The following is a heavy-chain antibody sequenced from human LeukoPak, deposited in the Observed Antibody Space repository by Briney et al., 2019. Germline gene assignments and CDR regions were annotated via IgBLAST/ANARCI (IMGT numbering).Heavy chain of an antibody. D-gene: IGHD3-10*01. CDR1: GFTVSSNY. J-gene: IGHJ6*03. CDR2: IYKNAIT. CDR3: ARSLRVRGVPDYMDV. Sequence: GGSLRLSSAASGFTVSSNYMTWVRQAPGKGLEWVSVIYKNAITYYADTVKGRFTISRDNSKNTLYLQMNSLRADDTAVYYCARSLRVRGVPDYMDVWGKGTTVTISS. V-gene: IGHV3-53*01.